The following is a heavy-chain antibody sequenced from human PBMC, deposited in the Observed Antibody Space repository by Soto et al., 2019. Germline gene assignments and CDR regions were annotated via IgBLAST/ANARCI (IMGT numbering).Heavy chain of an antibody. Sequence: GESLKISCKGSGYSFTSYWIGWVRQMPGKGLEWMGIIYPGDSDTRYSPSFQGQVTISADKSISTAYLQWSSLKASDTAKYYCARRGGSGWYGVGNNWFDPWGQGTLVTVSS. V-gene: IGHV5-51*01. J-gene: IGHJ5*02. CDR1: GYSFTSYW. CDR2: IYPGDSDT. D-gene: IGHD6-19*01. CDR3: ARRGGSGWYGVGNNWFDP.